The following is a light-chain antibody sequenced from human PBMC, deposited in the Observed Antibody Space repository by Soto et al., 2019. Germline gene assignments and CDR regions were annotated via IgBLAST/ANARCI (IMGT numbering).Light chain of an antibody. CDR1: SSDVGSYNL. Sequence: SVLAQPASVSGSPGQPITISCTGTSSDVGSYNLVSWYQHHPGKVPKLMIYEVNKRPSGVSNRFSGSKSGNTASLTISGLQAEDEADYYCCSYAGTSYVFGTGTKVTVL. J-gene: IGLJ1*01. CDR3: CSYAGTSYV. CDR2: EVN. V-gene: IGLV2-23*02.